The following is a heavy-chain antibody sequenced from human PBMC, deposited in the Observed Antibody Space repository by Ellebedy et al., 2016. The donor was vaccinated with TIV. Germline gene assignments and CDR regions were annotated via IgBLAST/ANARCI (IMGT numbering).Heavy chain of an antibody. CDR1: GFTFSTYA. J-gene: IGHJ4*02. V-gene: IGHV3-69-1*01. Sequence: GESLKISCVVSGFTFSTYAMRWFRQAPGKGLEWVSSLTTGGVTFYAESVKGRFTISRDDARKSLYLQMNSLRAEDTAVYYCAKIPVAYNWNYADDYWGQGALVTVSS. D-gene: IGHD1-7*01. CDR3: AKIPVAYNWNYADDY. CDR2: LTTGGVT.